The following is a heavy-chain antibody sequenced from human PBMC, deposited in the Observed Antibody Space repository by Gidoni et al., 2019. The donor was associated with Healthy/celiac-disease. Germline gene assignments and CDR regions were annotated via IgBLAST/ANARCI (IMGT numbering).Heavy chain of an antibody. V-gene: IGHV1-69*01. CDR2: IIPIFGTA. CDR1: GGTFSSYA. CDR3: ARETRGIGPLPNRYYFDY. Sequence: QVQLVQSGAEVKKPGSSVTVSCKASGGTFSSYAISWVRQAPGQGLEWMGGIIPIFGTANYAQKFQGRVTITADESTSTAYMELSSLRSEDTAVYYCARETRGIGPLPNRYYFDYWGQGTLVTVSS. J-gene: IGHJ4*02. D-gene: IGHD3-10*01.